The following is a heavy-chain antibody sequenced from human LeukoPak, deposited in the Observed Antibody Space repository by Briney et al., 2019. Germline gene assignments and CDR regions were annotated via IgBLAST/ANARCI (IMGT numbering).Heavy chain of an antibody. J-gene: IGHJ4*02. V-gene: IGHV4-38-2*02. CDR2: IYHSGST. CDR3: ARALDYGDLYYFDY. D-gene: IGHD4-17*01. CDR1: GYSISSGYY. Sequence: PSETLSLTCTVSGYSISSGYYWGWIRQPPGKGLEWIGSIYHSGSTYYNPSLKSRVTISVDTSKNQFSLKLSSVTAADTAVYYCARALDYGDLYYFDYWGQGTLVTVSS.